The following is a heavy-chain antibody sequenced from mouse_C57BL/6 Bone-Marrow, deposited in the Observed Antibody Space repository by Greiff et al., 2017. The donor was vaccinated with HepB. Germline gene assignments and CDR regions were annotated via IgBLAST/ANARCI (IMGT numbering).Heavy chain of an antibody. V-gene: IGHV1-20*01. CDR2: INPYNGDT. CDR3: ARGFYYYGSSYNWYFDV. D-gene: IGHD1-1*01. CDR1: GYSFTGYF. Sequence: EVKLQESGPELVKPGDSVKISCKASGYSFTGYFMNWVMQSHGKSLEWIGRINPYNGDTFYNQKFKGKATLTVDKSSSTAHMELRSLTSEDSAVYYCARGFYYYGSSYNWYFDVWGTGTTVTVSS. J-gene: IGHJ1*03.